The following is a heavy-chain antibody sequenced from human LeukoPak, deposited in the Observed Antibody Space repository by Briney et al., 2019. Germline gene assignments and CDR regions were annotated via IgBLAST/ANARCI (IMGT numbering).Heavy chain of an antibody. J-gene: IGHJ4*02. CDR2: INHRGST. D-gene: IGHD3-3*01. CDR3: ARVLPVRYVDY. Sequence: SETLSLTCAVYGGSISGYYWSWIRQPPGKGLEWIGEINHRGSTNYNPSLKSRVTISVDTSKNQFSLKLSSVTAADTAVYYCARVLPVRYVDYWGQGTLVTVSS. CDR1: GGSISGYY. V-gene: IGHV4-34*01.